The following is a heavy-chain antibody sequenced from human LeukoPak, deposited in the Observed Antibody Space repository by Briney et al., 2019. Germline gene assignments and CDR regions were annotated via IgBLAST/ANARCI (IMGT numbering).Heavy chain of an antibody. CDR3: VRGVRSWGRKVLDY. Sequence: SETLSLTCAVTGGSFSDYYWSWIRQPPRKGLEWIGEINHSGSSKCNASLKSRITISVDTSRNEFALAMTSVTAADTAVYYCVRGVRSWGRKVLDYWGQGTLVTVSS. D-gene: IGHD3-16*01. CDR2: INHSGSS. V-gene: IGHV4-34*01. CDR1: GGSFSDYY. J-gene: IGHJ4*02.